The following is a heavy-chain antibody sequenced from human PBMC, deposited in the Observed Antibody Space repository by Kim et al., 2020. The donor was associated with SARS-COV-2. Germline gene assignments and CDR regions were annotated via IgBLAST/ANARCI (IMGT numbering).Heavy chain of an antibody. Sequence: ASVKVSCKASGYTFTSYDINWVRQATGQGLEWMGWMNPNSGNTGYAQKFQGRVTMTRNTSISTAYMELSSLRSEDTAVYYCARGFRTMIVVVIASYYYYGKDVWARGPTVTVPS. J-gene: IGHJ6*02. CDR2: MNPNSGNT. D-gene: IGHD3-22*01. V-gene: IGHV1-8*01. CDR1: GYTFTSYD. CDR3: ARGFRTMIVVVIASYYYYGKDV.